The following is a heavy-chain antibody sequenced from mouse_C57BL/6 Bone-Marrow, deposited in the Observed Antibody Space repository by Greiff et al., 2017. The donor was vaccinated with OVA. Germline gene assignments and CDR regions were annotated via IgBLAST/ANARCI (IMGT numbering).Heavy chain of an antibody. J-gene: IGHJ2*01. CDR1: GYTFTDYY. V-gene: IGHV1-19*01. CDR3: ASRLITTVVAGDY. CDR2: INPYNGGT. Sequence: VQLQQSGPVLVKPGASVKMSCKASGYTFTDYYMNWVKQSHGKSLEWIGVINPYNGGTSYNQKFKGKATLTVDKSSSTAYMELNSLTSEDSAVYYCASRLITTVVAGDYWGQGTTLTVSS. D-gene: IGHD1-1*01.